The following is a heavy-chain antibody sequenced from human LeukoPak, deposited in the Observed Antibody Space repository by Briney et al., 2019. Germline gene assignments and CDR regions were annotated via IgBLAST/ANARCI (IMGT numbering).Heavy chain of an antibody. CDR3: ARGVYDSSGYYHPYYYYYGMDV. CDR2: MNPNSGNT. J-gene: IGHJ6*02. V-gene: IGHV1-8*01. CDR1: GYTFTSYD. D-gene: IGHD3-22*01. Sequence: ASVKVSCKASGYTFTSYDINWVRQATGQGLEWMGWMNPNSGNTGYAQKFQGRVTMTRNTSISTAYMELSSLRSEDTAVYYCARGVYDSSGYYHPYYYYYGMDVWGQGTTVTVSS.